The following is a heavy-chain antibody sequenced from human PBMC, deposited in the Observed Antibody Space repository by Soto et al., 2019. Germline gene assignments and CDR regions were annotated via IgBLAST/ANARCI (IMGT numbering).Heavy chain of an antibody. Sequence: GSLRLSCATSGFTVSSIYMSWVRQAPGKGLEWVSVIYTGGSTYYADSVKGRFTISRDNAKNTLYLQMNRLRAEDTAVYYCAREFCSSPTCPWGQGTLVTVSS. J-gene: IGHJ5*02. D-gene: IGHD2-2*01. V-gene: IGHV3-53*01. CDR1: GFTVSSIY. CDR2: IYTGGST. CDR3: AREFCSSPTCP.